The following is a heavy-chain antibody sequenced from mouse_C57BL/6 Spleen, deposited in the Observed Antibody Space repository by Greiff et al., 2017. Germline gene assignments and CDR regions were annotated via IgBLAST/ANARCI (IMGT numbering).Heavy chain of an antibody. CDR2: IDPSDSYT. V-gene: IGHV1-69*01. D-gene: IGHD2-5*01. J-gene: IGHJ4*01. CDR3: ARNSNYAMDY. CDR1: GYTFTSYW. Sequence: VQLQQPGAELVMPGASVKLSCKASGYTFTSYWMHWVKQRPGQGLEWIGEIDPSDSYTNYNQKFKGKSTLTVDKSSSTAYMQRSSLTSEDSAVYYCARNSNYAMDYWGQGTSVTVSS.